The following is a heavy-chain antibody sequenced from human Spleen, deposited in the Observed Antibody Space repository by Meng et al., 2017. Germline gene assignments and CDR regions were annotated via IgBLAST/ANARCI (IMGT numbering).Heavy chain of an antibody. V-gene: IGHV4-34*01. CDR2: INHSGST. CDR3: ARGPTTMAHDFDY. CDR1: GGSFSDYY. J-gene: IGHJ4*02. D-gene: IGHD4-11*01. Sequence: QVPLPMWGVGILKTSQTLSLTCVVSGGSFSDYYWSWISQPPGKGLEWIGEINHSGSTNYNPSLESRATISVDTSQNNLSLKLSSVTAADSAVYYCARGPTTMAHDFDYWGQGTLVTVSS.